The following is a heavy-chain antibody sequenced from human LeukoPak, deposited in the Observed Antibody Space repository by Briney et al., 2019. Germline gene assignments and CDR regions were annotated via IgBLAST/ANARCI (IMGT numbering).Heavy chain of an antibody. Sequence: APVKVSCKVSGYTLTELSMHWVRQAPGKGLEWMGGFDPEDGETIYAQKFQGRVTITEDTSTDTAYMELSSLRSEDTAVYYCATDLLRYCGGDCWRAFDIWGQGTMVTVSS. CDR2: FDPEDGET. J-gene: IGHJ3*02. D-gene: IGHD2-21*02. V-gene: IGHV1-24*01. CDR3: ATDLLRYCGGDCWRAFDI. CDR1: GYTLTELS.